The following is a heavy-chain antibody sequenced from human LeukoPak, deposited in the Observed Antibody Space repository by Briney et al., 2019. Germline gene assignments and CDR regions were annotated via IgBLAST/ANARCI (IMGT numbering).Heavy chain of an antibody. Sequence: PGGSLRLSCAASGFTFSSYAMSWVRQAPGKGLEWVSAISGSGGSTYYADSVKGRFTISRDNAKNSLYLQMNSLRAEDTAVYYCAREPVVRGSRSLPYYYYMDVWGKGTTVTVSS. CDR1: GFTFSSYA. D-gene: IGHD1-26*01. CDR3: AREPVVRGSRSLPYYYYMDV. CDR2: ISGSGGST. J-gene: IGHJ6*03. V-gene: IGHV3-23*01.